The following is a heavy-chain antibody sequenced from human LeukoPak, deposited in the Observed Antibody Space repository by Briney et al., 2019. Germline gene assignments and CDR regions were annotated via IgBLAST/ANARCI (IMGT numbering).Heavy chain of an antibody. J-gene: IGHJ6*03. D-gene: IGHD3-22*01. Sequence: PSETLSLTCGVSGGSFSGYLWNWVRQSPGKGLEWIGEINHSGTTNYNPSLKSRVTISIDRSRNQFSLNLTSVTAADTAVFYCARGVKQLARFYFYMDVWGKGTTDTVSS. CDR2: INHSGTT. V-gene: IGHV4-34*01. CDR3: ARGVKQLARFYFYMDV. CDR1: GGSFSGYL.